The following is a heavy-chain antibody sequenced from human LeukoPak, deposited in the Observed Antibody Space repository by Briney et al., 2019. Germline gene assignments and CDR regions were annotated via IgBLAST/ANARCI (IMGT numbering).Heavy chain of an antibody. CDR1: GFTVSSCY. V-gene: IGHV3-53*01. Sequence: GGSLRLSCAASGFTVSSCYMSWVRQAPGKGLEWVSVLYSDGTTYYADSVKGRFTISRDNSKNTLYLQMDNLRVEDAAVYYCARAAYDSNGYTANHDYWGQGTLVTVSS. CDR3: ARAAYDSNGYTANHDY. J-gene: IGHJ4*02. D-gene: IGHD3-22*01. CDR2: LYSDGTT.